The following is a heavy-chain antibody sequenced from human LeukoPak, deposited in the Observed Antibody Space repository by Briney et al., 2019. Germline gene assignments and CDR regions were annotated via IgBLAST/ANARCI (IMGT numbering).Heavy chain of an antibody. D-gene: IGHD1-1*01. Sequence: GGSLRLSCSASGFTFSSYAMHWVRQAPGKGLEYVSAISSNGGSTYYADSVKGRFTISRDNSKNTLYLQMSSLRAEDTAVYYCAKMWKRYYFDYWGQGTLVTVSS. CDR3: AKMWKRYYFDY. V-gene: IGHV3-64D*06. J-gene: IGHJ4*02. CDR2: ISSNGGST. CDR1: GFTFSSYA.